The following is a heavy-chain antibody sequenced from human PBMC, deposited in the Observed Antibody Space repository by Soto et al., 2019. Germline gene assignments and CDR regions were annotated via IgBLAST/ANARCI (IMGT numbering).Heavy chain of an antibody. CDR3: AKESSSDTTRDD. V-gene: IGHV3-23*01. Sequence: EVQLLESGGGLVQPGGSLRLSCAASGFIFSNYVMTWVRQAPGKGPEWVSAISGSGGNTYYAASVKGRFTISRDNSKNTLDLQMNSLRAEDTAVYCCAKESSSDTTRDDWGQGTLVTVSS. J-gene: IGHJ4*02. CDR2: ISGSGGNT. CDR1: GFIFSNYV. D-gene: IGHD6-19*01.